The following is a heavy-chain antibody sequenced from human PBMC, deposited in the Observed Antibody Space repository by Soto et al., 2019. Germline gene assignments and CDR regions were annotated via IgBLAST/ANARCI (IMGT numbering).Heavy chain of an antibody. Sequence: QVQLVQSGAEVKKPGSSVKVSCKASGDTFSSYAISWVRQAPGQGLEWMGGIIPIFGTANYAQKLQGRVTITAEESTSTAYMELSSLRSEDTAVYYCARINHPGYRYGARAFDLWGQGTMVTVSS. J-gene: IGHJ3*01. D-gene: IGHD5-18*01. CDR2: IIPIFGTA. CDR1: GDTFSSYA. CDR3: ARINHPGYRYGARAFDL. V-gene: IGHV1-69*01.